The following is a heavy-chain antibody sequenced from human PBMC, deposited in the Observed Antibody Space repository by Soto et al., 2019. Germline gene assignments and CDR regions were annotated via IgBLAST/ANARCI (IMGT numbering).Heavy chain of an antibody. Sequence: PSETLSLTCTVSGGSIGSYYWSWIRQPAGKGLEWIGRIYTSGSTNYNPSLKSRVTMSVDTSKNQFSLKLSSVTAADTAVYYCARGVTIFGVVTYFDYWGQGTLVTVSS. D-gene: IGHD3-3*01. CDR2: IYTSGST. J-gene: IGHJ4*02. CDR1: GGSIGSYY. V-gene: IGHV4-4*07. CDR3: ARGVTIFGVVTYFDY.